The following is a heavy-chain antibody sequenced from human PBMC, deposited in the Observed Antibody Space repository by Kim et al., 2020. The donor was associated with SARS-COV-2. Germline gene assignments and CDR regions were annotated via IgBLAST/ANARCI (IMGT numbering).Heavy chain of an antibody. V-gene: IGHV3-23*03. D-gene: IGHD3-10*01. Sequence: GGSLRLSCAGSGFTFSNSAITWVRQAPGKGLEWVSLIYSGGSGTYYADSVKGRFTISRDDSQNTVYLQMNSLRADDTAVYYCTKGPGASGSLFPPWGQGT. CDR1: GFTFSNSA. CDR3: TKGPGASGSLFPP. CDR2: IYSGGSGT. J-gene: IGHJ5*02.